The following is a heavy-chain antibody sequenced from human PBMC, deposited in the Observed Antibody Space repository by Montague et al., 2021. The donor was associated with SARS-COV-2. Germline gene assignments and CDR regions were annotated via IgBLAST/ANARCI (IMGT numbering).Heavy chain of an antibody. J-gene: IGHJ6*02. D-gene: IGHD1-20*01. V-gene: IGHV4-39*01. Sequence: SETLSLTCTASGGSISSSSCYWGWIRQPPGKGLEWIGSIYYSGSTYYNPSLKSRVTISVDTSKNQFSLKPSSVTAADTAVYYCARRVTGTTVHYYYYGMDVWGQGTTVTVSS. CDR2: IYYSGST. CDR3: ARRVTGTTVHYYYYGMDV. CDR1: GGSISSSSCY.